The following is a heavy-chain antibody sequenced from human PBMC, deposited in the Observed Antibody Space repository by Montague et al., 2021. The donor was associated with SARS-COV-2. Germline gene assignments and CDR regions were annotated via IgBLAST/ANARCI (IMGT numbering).Heavy chain of an antibody. CDR3: ARTTVNTAGSDTFDY. Sequence: PALVKPTQTLTLTCAFSGFSLNTDGMCVSWIRQPSGKALEWLARIDWDDDKFYSTSLKTRLTISKDTSKNQAVLKVANMDPVDTATYYCARTTVNTAGSDTFDYFGRGALVTVSS. D-gene: IGHD4-17*01. CDR1: GFSLNTDGMC. V-gene: IGHV2-70*17. J-gene: IGHJ4*02. CDR2: IDWDDDK.